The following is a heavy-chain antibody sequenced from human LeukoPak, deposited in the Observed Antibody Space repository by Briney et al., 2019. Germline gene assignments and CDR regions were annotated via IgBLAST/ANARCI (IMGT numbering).Heavy chain of an antibody. CDR2: IYWDDDK. V-gene: IGHV2-5*02. D-gene: IGHD6-13*01. CDR3: AHRLTAAAGTATGFDY. J-gene: IGHJ4*02. Sequence: SGPTLVKPTQTLTLTCTFSGFSLSTSGVGVGWIRQPPGKALEWLALIYWDDDKRYSPSLKSRLTITKDTSKNQVVLTMTNMDNRYPAEYYCAHRLTAAAGTATGFDYWGQGTLVTVSS. CDR1: GFSLSTSGVG.